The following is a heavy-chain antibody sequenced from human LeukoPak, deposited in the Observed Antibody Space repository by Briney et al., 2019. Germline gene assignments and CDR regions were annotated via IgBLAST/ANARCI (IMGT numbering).Heavy chain of an antibody. CDR3: AKTSQYSSGWFDY. CDR2: ISGSGGST. Sequence: GGSLRLSCAASGFTFSSYAMSWVRQAPGKGLEWVSAISGSGGSTYYADSVKGRFTISRDNSRNTLDIEMNSLRPEDTAVYYCAKTSQYSSGWFDYWGQGTLVTVSS. V-gene: IGHV3-23*01. D-gene: IGHD6-19*01. CDR1: GFTFSSYA. J-gene: IGHJ4*02.